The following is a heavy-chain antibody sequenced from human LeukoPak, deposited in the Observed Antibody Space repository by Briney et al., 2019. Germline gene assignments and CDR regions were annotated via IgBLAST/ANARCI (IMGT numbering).Heavy chain of an antibody. D-gene: IGHD3-22*01. CDR3: ARRDYYDTSGYIY. J-gene: IGHJ4*02. CDR1: GGTLSSYT. CDR2: IFPIFGKS. Sequence: SVKLSCKASGGTLSSYTISWVRQAPGQGLEWMGDIFPIFGKSIHAQKFQGRVTITADESTSTAYMELSSLRSEDTAVCYCARRDYYDTSGYIYWGQGTLVSVSS. V-gene: IGHV1-69*13.